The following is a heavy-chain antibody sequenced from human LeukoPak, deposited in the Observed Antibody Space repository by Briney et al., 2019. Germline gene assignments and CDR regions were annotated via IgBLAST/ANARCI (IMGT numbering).Heavy chain of an antibody. CDR2: ITLSGGST. CDR3: AKAVVGGTAPDY. V-gene: IGHV3-23*01. D-gene: IGHD6-19*01. CDR1: GFPFNNYA. J-gene: IGHJ4*02. Sequence: TGGSLSLSCAASGFPFNNYAMSWVRQAPGKGLEWVSVITLSGGSTYYADSVKGRFTISRDNSKSTLYLKMSSLRAEDTAVYHCAKAVVGGTAPDYWGQGTLVTVSS.